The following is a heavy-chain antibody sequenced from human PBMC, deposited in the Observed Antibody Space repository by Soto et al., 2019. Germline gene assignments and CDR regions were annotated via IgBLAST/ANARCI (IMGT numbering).Heavy chain of an antibody. CDR2: INHSGTT. CDR3: ARGDYYYTSGTAYWYFDL. J-gene: IGHJ2*01. CDR1: GGSFSGYY. Sequence: QVQLQQWGAGLLKPSETLSITCAVSGGSFSGYYWTWIRQPPGKGLEWIGEINHSGTTNYNPSLKSRVTISLVTSKNQISLKLNSVTAADTAVYYCARGDYYYTSGTAYWYFDLWGRGTLVTVSS. D-gene: IGHD3-10*01. V-gene: IGHV4-34*01.